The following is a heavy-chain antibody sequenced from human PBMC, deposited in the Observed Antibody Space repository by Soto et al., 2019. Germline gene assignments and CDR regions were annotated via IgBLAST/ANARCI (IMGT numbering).Heavy chain of an antibody. V-gene: IGHV5-51*01. CDR2: IFPGDSDT. CDR3: AAGSDYGGAFLY. Sequence: GESLKISCKAAGYSFTTSWIGWVRQVPGKGLEWMGVIFPGDSDTRYSPSFEGHASISADKSITSAYLEWSTLKASDTAIYYCAAGSDYGGAFLYWGQGSLVTVSS. J-gene: IGHJ4*02. D-gene: IGHD6-25*01. CDR1: GYSFTTSW.